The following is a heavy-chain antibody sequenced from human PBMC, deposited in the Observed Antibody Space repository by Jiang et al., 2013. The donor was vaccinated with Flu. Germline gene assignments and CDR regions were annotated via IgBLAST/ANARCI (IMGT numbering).Heavy chain of an antibody. D-gene: IGHD6-13*01. CDR3: ARDQFPDGSSSSTSPDAFDI. Sequence: QTLSLTCAISGDSVSSNSAAWNWIRQSPSRGLEWLGRTYYRSKWYNDYAVSVKSRITINPDTSKNQFSLQLNSVTPEDTAVYYCARDQFPDGSSSSTSPDAFDIWGQGTMV. CDR1: GDSVSSNSAA. V-gene: IGHV6-1*01. CDR2: TYYRSKWYN. J-gene: IGHJ3*02.